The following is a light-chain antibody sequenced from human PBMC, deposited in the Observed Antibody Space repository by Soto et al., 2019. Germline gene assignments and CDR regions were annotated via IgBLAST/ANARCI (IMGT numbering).Light chain of an antibody. J-gene: IGLJ3*02. V-gene: IGLV2-8*01. CDR2: EVT. CDR1: SSDIGGYNY. CDR3: GSRTADNHLVV. Sequence: QSALTQPPSASGSPGQSVTISCTGTSSDIGGYNYVSWYQQHPDKAPKLMIYEVTQRPSEVPDRFSGSKSGNTASLTVSGLQAEDEADCYCGSRTADNHLVVFGGGTKLTVL.